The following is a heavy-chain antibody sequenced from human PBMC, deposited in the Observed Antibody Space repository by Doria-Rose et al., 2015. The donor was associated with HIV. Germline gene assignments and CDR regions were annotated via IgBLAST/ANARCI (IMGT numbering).Heavy chain of an antibody. CDR2: INPDNGNT. D-gene: IGHD3-10*01. CDR3: ARTNRALWFREYDAFDI. CDR1: GYTFSTYA. Sequence: QVQLVQSRAEVKKPGASVTVSCKASGYTFSTYAVHWVRQAPGQRLEWMGWINPDNGNTKYSQKFQGRVTITRDTSATTAYMELSSLRSEDTAVYYCARTNRALWFREYDAFDIWGQGTMVTVSS. V-gene: IGHV1-3*01. J-gene: IGHJ3*02.